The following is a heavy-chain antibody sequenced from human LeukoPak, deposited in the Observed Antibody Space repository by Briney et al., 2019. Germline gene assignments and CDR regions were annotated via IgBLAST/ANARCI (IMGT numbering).Heavy chain of an antibody. V-gene: IGHV3-30*18. J-gene: IGHJ6*02. CDR1: GFTFSSYG. CDR3: AKDLRRNSGYDYPHYYYYYGMDV. D-gene: IGHD5-12*01. CDR2: ISYDGSNK. Sequence: PGGSLRLSCAASGFTFSSYGMHWVRQAPGKGLEWVAVISYDGSNKYYADSVKGRFTISRDNSKNTLYLQMNSLRAEDTAVYYCAKDLRRNSGYDYPHYYYYYGMDVWGQGTTVTVSS.